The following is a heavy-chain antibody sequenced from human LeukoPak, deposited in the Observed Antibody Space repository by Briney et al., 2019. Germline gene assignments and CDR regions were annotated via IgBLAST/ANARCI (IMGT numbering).Heavy chain of an antibody. Sequence: SETLSLTCTVSGGSISSSSYYWGWIRQPPGKGLEWIGSIYYSGSTYYNPSLKSRVTISVDTSKNQFSLKLSSVTAADTAVYYCARDRYCSGGSCYGGFGYWGQGTLVTVSS. V-gene: IGHV4-39*07. CDR3: ARDRYCSGGSCYGGFGY. CDR1: GGSISSSSYY. D-gene: IGHD2-15*01. J-gene: IGHJ4*02. CDR2: IYYSGST.